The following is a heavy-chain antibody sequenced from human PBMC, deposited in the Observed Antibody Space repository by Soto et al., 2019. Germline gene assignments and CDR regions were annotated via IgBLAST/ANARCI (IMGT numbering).Heavy chain of an antibody. Sequence: PGGSLRLSCAASGFTFDDYAMHWVRQAPGKGLEWVSGISWNSGSIGYADSVKGRFTISRDNAKNSLYLQMNSLRAEDTALYYCAKDSTVTAAGDYYYGMDVWGQGTTVTVSS. CDR3: AKDSTVTAAGDYYYGMDV. CDR1: GFTFDDYA. J-gene: IGHJ6*02. CDR2: ISWNSGSI. D-gene: IGHD4-17*01. V-gene: IGHV3-9*01.